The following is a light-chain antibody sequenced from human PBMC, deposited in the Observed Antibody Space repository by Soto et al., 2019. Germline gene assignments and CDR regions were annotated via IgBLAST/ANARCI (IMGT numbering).Light chain of an antibody. Sequence: QSVLTQPPSASGTPGQRVSISCSGSSSNIGSNSVNWYQQLPGTAPKLLMYSSNQRPSGVPDRFSCSKSGTSASLAISGLPSDHEADPHCAASDDSLNAVVFGGGTQVTVL. J-gene: IGLJ2*01. CDR2: SSN. CDR1: SSNIGSNS. CDR3: AASDDSLNAVV. V-gene: IGLV1-44*01.